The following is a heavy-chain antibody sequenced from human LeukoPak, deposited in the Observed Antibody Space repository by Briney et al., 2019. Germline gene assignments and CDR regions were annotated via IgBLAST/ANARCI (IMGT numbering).Heavy chain of an antibody. V-gene: IGHV4-59*01. J-gene: IGHJ3*02. Sequence: SETLSLTCTVSGGSIRTDYWNWIRQPPGKGLEWIGYIFFSGNTNYNPSLKSRVTISVDTSKNQFSLNLCSVTAADTAVYYCAREAVSGTIVGATYLDIWGQGTTVTVSS. CDR3: AREAVSGTIVGATYLDI. CDR1: GGSIRTDY. D-gene: IGHD1-26*01. CDR2: IFFSGNT.